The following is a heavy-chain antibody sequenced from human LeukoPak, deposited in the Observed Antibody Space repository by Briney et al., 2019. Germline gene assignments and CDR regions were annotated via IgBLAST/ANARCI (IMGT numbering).Heavy chain of an antibody. V-gene: IGHV3-48*04. Sequence: GGSLRLSCAASGFTFSSDSMSWVRQAPGKGLEWVSYISGSSSTIYYADSVKGRFTISRDNAKSSLCLHMNSPRAEATPLYSSARNITIFGVAPSWLDPWGQGTLVTVSS. D-gene: IGHD3-3*01. CDR3: ARNITIFGVAPSWLDP. CDR1: GFTFSSDS. J-gene: IGHJ5*02. CDR2: ISGSSSTI.